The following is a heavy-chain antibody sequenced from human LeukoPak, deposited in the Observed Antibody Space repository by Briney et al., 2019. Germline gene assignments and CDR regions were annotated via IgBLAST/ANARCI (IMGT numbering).Heavy chain of an antibody. CDR2: ISYDGSEK. V-gene: IGHV3-30*18. D-gene: IGHD2-2*03. Sequence: GGSLRLSCAASGFTFTNYGMHWVRQAPGKGLEWVAVISYDGSEKYYAVSVKGRFIISRDNSKNTLYLQMNSLRAEDTAVYYCAKDVDIALLVAVTLDSWGQGTLVTVSS. CDR3: AKDVDIALLVAVTLDS. CDR1: GFTFTNYG. J-gene: IGHJ4*02.